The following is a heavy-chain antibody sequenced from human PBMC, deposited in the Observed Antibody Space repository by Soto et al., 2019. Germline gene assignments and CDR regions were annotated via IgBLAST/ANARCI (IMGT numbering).Heavy chain of an antibody. CDR2: ISGSGFKK. J-gene: IGHJ5*02. CDR1: GFIFENFG. D-gene: IGHD1-26*01. CDR3: AKNQGVELVPLATVDWFDP. V-gene: IGHV3-23*01. Sequence: GGSLRLSCAASGFIFENFGMSWVRPAPGKGLEWISSISGSGFKKYYADSVKGRFTISRDNSKSTVYLELNNLSAEDTAVYHCAKNQGVELVPLATVDWFDPWGQGSVVTVSS.